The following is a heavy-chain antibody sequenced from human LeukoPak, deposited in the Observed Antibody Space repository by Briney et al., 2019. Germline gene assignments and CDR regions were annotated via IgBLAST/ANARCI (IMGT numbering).Heavy chain of an antibody. V-gene: IGHV3-23*01. CDR1: GFTFSSHA. D-gene: IGHD7-27*01. J-gene: IGHJ4*02. Sequence: GGSLRLSCGASGFTFSSHAMGWVRQAPGKGLEWVSSITGSGGSTYYGDSVKGRFTIARDNSKNTLYLQMNSLRAEDTAVYYCAKDGVNWGSYFDHWGQGTLVTVSS. CDR3: AKDGVNWGSYFDH. CDR2: ITGSGGST.